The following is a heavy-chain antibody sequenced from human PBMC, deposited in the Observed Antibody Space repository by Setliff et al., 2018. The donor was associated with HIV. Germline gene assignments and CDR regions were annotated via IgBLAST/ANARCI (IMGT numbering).Heavy chain of an antibody. CDR2: FYHSGST. J-gene: IGHJ4*02. V-gene: IGHV4-38-2*01. CDR1: GYSVSSGYY. CDR3: VSGPLSGYGYYFDY. D-gene: IGHD3-3*01. Sequence: SETLSLTCAVSGYSVSSGYYWGWIRQPPGKGLEWIGSFYHSGSTFYNPSLKSRVTVSLDTSKNQFSLKLRSVTAADTAVYYCVSGPLSGYGYYFDYWGQGALVTVSS.